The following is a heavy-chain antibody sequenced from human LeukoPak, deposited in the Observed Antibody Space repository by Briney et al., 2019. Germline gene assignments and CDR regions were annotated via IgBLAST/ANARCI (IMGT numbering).Heavy chain of an antibody. CDR3: ARGPPHRYFDWLLSTSLDY. Sequence: SETLSLTCAVYGGSFSGYYWSWIRQPPGKGLEWIGEINHSGSTNYNPSLKSRVTISVDTSKNQLSLKLSSVTAADTAVYYCARGPPHRYFDWLLSTSLDYWGQGTLVTVSS. J-gene: IGHJ4*02. CDR1: GGSFSGYY. V-gene: IGHV4-34*01. D-gene: IGHD3-9*01. CDR2: INHSGST.